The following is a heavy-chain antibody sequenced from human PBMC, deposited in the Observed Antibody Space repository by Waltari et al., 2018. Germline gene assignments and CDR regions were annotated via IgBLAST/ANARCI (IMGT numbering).Heavy chain of an antibody. CDR2: IYSGGST. CDR1: GFTVSSNY. Sequence: EVQLVESGGGLIQPGGSLRLSCAASGFTVSSNYMSWVRQDPGKGLEWVSVIYSGGSTYYADSVKGRFTISRDNSKNTLYLQMNSLRAEDTAVYYCARDPSGDYFDYWGQGTLVTVSS. J-gene: IGHJ4*02. CDR3: ARDPSGDYFDY. V-gene: IGHV3-53*01. D-gene: IGHD3-10*01.